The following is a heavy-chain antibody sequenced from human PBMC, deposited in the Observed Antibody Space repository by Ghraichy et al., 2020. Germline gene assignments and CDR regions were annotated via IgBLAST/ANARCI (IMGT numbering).Heavy chain of an antibody. D-gene: IGHD2-21*02. CDR3: ARVMTSYCGGDCYSHYFDF. J-gene: IGHJ4*02. V-gene: IGHV4-61*01. Sequence: SETLSLTCTVSGGSVSSGSHHWSWIRQPPGKGLEWIGSIYHTGSTNYNPSLKSRVTISVDTSKNQFSLKLRTVTAADTAVYYCARVMTSYCGGDCYSHYFDFCGQRTLVTASS. CDR1: GGSVSSGSHH. CDR2: IYHTGST.